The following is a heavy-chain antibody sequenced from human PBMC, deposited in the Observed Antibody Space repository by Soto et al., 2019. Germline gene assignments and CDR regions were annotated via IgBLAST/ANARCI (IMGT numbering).Heavy chain of an antibody. CDR1: GYTFSSYH. CDR3: ARDELKENYYDSSGYYSNAAIDAFDI. CDR2: ISGDNGNT. J-gene: IGHJ3*02. Sequence: QVQLVQSGAEVQKPGASVRVSCKASGYTFSSYHITWVRQAPGQGLEWMGWISGDNGNTDYAQRLQGRVTMTTATSTSIAYMELRSLRSDDTAVYYCARDELKENYYDSSGYYSNAAIDAFDIWGQGTMVTVSS. D-gene: IGHD3-22*01. V-gene: IGHV1-18*04.